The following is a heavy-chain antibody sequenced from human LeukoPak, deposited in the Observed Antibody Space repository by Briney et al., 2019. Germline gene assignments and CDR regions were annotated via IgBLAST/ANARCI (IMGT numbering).Heavy chain of an antibody. CDR2: ISSSGST. CDR3: ARGPYSYDSSGAFDI. D-gene: IGHD3-22*01. V-gene: IGHV4-61*02. Sequence: SVTLSLTCTVSGDSISSGDYYWSWIRQPAGKGLGWIGRISSSGSTNYNPSLKSRVTISVDTSKNQFSLKLSSVTAADTAVYFCARGPYSYDSSGAFDIWGQGTTVTVSS. CDR1: GDSISSGDYY. J-gene: IGHJ3*02.